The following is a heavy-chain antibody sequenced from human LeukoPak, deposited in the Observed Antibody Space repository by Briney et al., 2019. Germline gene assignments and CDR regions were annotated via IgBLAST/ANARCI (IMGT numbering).Heavy chain of an antibody. CDR1: GFTFSRYS. CDR2: ISSSSSYM. D-gene: IGHD2-15*01. J-gene: IGHJ5*02. V-gene: IGHV3-21*04. Sequence: GGSLRLSCAASGFTFSRYSMNWVRQAPGKGLEWVSSISSSSSYMYYADSVKGRFTISRDNAKNSLYLQMNSLRAEDTAVYYCAREVSGRRWPLEYNWFDPWGQGTLVTVSS. CDR3: AREVSGRRWPLEYNWFDP.